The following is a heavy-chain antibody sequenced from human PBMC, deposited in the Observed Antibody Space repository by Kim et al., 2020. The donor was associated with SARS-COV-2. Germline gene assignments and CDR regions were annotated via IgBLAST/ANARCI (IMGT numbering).Heavy chain of an antibody. V-gene: IGHV3-23*01. Sequence: YVKGRFTISREHAKSTLYQQMNSLRAEDTAVYYCAKDGSSYGDPPNFDYWGQGTLVSVSS. CDR3: AKDGSSYGDPPNFDY. D-gene: IGHD5-18*01. J-gene: IGHJ4*02.